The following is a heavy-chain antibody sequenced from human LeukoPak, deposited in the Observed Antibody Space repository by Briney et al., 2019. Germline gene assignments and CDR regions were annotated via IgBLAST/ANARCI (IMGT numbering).Heavy chain of an antibody. CDR3: AKTGGVPAAQDYYYYYYMDV. CDR1: GFTFSSYA. CDR2: ISYDGSNK. D-gene: IGHD2-2*01. J-gene: IGHJ6*03. Sequence: GGSLRLSCAASGFTFSSYAMHWVRQAPGKGLEWVAVISYDGSNKYYADSVKGRFTISRDNSKNTLYLQMNSLRAEDTAVYYCAKTGGVPAAQDYYYYYYMDVWGKGTTVTVSS. V-gene: IGHV3-30*04.